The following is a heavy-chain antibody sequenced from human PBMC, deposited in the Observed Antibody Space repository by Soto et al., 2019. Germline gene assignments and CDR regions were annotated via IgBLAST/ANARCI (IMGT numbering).Heavy chain of an antibody. D-gene: IGHD3-3*01. J-gene: IGHJ6*02. CDR2: ISWNSGTI. V-gene: IGHV3-9*01. CDR3: VQDIRDFPEYHGLDV. Sequence: EVLLVESGGNLVQPGWSLRLSCEASGITFDDYAMHWVRQAPGKGLEWVSSISWNSGTIGYADSVKGRFTISRDNAKNSLFLQINSLRPEDTDLYYCVQDIRDFPEYHGLDVWGQGTTVTVSS. CDR1: GITFDDYA.